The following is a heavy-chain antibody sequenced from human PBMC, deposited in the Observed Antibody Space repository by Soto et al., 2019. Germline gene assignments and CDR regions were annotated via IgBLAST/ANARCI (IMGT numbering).Heavy chain of an antibody. V-gene: IGHV1-18*01. D-gene: IGHD3-22*01. CDR3: ARVRLTMTANWFDP. CDR2: ISAYNGNT. J-gene: IGHJ5*02. CDR1: GYTLTSYG. Sequence: ASVKVSCKASGYTLTSYGISWVRQAPGQGLEWMGWISAYNGNTNYAQKLQGRVTMTTDTSTSTAYMELRSLRSDDTAVYYCARVRLTMTANWFDPWGQGTLVTVSS.